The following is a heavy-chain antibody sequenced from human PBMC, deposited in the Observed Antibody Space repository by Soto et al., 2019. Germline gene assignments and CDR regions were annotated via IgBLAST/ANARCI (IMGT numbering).Heavy chain of an antibody. Sequence: GGSLRLSCAASGFTFSDYYVSWIRQAPGKGLEWVSYISSSGNTIYYADSVKGRFTISRDNAKNSLYLQMNSLRAEDTAVYYCARGSPGRTWINWFDSWGQGTLVTVSS. CDR3: ARGSPGRTWINWFDS. CDR2: ISSSGNTI. D-gene: IGHD5-12*01. V-gene: IGHV3-11*01. CDR1: GFTFSDYY. J-gene: IGHJ5*01.